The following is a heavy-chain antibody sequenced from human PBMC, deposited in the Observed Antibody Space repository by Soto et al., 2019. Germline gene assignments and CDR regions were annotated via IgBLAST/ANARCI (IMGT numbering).Heavy chain of an antibody. CDR1: GDSISSYY. J-gene: IGHJ5*02. CDR3: AGHMGTNYAFIGFDP. V-gene: IGHV4-59*08. Sequence: QVQLQESGPGLVKPSETLSLTCTVSGDSISSYYWSWIRQPLGKGLEWIGYIYYSGSTNYNPSLKSRVTISLDTSKNQFSLKLSSVTAADTAVYYCAGHMGTNYAFIGFDPWGQGTLVTVSS. CDR2: IYYSGST. D-gene: IGHD4-4*01.